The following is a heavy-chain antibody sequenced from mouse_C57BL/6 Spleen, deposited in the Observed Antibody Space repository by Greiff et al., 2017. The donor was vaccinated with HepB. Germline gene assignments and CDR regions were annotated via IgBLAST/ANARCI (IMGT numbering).Heavy chain of an antibody. D-gene: IGHD3-2*02. Sequence: QVQLKESGAELARPGASVKLSCKASGYTFTSYGISWVKQRTGQGLEWIGEIYPRSGNTYYNEKFKGKATLTADKSSSTAYMELRSLTSEDSAVYFCGRWGDSSGYREDYWGQGTTLTVSS. J-gene: IGHJ2*01. CDR2: IYPRSGNT. CDR1: GYTFTSYG. CDR3: GRWGDSSGYREDY. V-gene: IGHV1-81*01.